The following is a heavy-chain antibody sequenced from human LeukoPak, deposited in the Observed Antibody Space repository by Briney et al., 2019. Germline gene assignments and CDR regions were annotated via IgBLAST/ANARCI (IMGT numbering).Heavy chain of an antibody. CDR2: ISGSGGST. CDR3: AKDQGYGSGSYYPELDS. CDR1: GFTFNRYA. J-gene: IGHJ4*02. D-gene: IGHD3-10*01. V-gene: IGHV3-23*01. Sequence: GGSLRLSCAAFGFTFNRYAMSWVRQAPGKGLEWVSAISGSGGSTYYADSVKGRCSISRDDSKSTLYLQLHSLRAEDTAIYYCAKDQGYGSGSYYPELDSWGQGTLVAVSS.